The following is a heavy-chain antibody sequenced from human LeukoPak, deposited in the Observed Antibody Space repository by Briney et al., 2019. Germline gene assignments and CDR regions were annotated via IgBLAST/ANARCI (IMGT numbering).Heavy chain of an antibody. J-gene: IGHJ4*02. CDR2: INIYNGNT. Sequence: ASVKVSCKASGYTFSSYGISWVRQAPGQGLEWMGWINIYNGNTNYAQKLQGGVTMTTDTSTSTAYMELRSLRSDDTAVYYCARDLGYCTNAVCAPSDYWGQGTLVTVSS. CDR3: ARDLGYCTNAVCAPSDY. D-gene: IGHD2-8*01. V-gene: IGHV1-18*01. CDR1: GYTFSSYG.